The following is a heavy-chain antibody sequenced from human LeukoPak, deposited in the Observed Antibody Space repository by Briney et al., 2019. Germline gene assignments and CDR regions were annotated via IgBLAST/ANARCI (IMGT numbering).Heavy chain of an antibody. CDR3: ARSRKPAAITGYYYYYGMDV. Sequence: GASVKVSCKASGGTFSSYAISWVRQAPGQGLEWMGGIIPIFGTANYAQKFQGRVTITADESTSTAYMELSSLRSEDTAVYYCARSRKPAAITGYYYYYGMDVWAKGPRSPSP. CDR1: GGTFSSYA. V-gene: IGHV1-69*13. CDR2: IIPIFGTA. J-gene: IGHJ6*02. D-gene: IGHD2-2*01.